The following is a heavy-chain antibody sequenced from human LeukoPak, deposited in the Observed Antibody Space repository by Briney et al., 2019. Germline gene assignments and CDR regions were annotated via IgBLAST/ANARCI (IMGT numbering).Heavy chain of an antibody. CDR3: AKEGKQTIAAVNWFDP. CDR1: GFTFSSYE. J-gene: IGHJ5*02. CDR2: ISYDAKSN. V-gene: IGHV3-30*18. D-gene: IGHD6-13*01. Sequence: PGGSLRLSCAASGFTFSSYEMNWVRQVPGKGLEWVAVISYDAKSNYHVDSVKGRFTISRDNSKNTLYLQMNSLRPEDTAVYYCAKEGKQTIAAVNWFDPWGQGTLVTVSS.